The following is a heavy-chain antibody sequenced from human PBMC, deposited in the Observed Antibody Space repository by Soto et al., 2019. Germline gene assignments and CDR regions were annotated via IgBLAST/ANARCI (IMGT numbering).Heavy chain of an antibody. CDR3: ARDSPYDRDFWSGWDSGPFDY. V-gene: IGHV1-69*13. CDR2: IIPIFGTA. Sequence: ASVKVSCKASGGTFSSYAISWVRQAPGQGLEWMGGIIPIFGTANYAQKFQGRVTITADESTSTAYMELSSLRSEDTAVYYCARDSPYDRDFWSGWDSGPFDYWGQGTLVTVSS. J-gene: IGHJ4*02. D-gene: IGHD3-3*01. CDR1: GGTFSSYA.